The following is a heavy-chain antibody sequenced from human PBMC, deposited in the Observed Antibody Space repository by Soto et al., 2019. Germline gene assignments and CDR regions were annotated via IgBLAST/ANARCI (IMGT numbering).Heavy chain of an antibody. J-gene: IGHJ4*02. V-gene: IGHV3-33*01. CDR1: GFTFSSYG. CDR2: IWYDGSNK. D-gene: IGHD3-16*02. Sequence: GGSLRLSCAASGFTFSSYGMHWVGQAPGKGLEWVAVIWYDGSNKYYADSVKGRFTISRDNSKNTLYLQMNSLRAEDTAVYYCARDHAGDYVWGSYRLEYYFDYWGQGTLVTVSS. CDR3: ARDHAGDYVWGSYRLEYYFDY.